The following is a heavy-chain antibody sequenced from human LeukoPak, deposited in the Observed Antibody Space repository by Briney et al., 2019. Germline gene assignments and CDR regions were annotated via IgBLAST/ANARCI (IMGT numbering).Heavy chain of an antibody. CDR2: IIPTFGTA. J-gene: IGHJ4*02. CDR1: GGTFSSYA. V-gene: IGHV1-69*13. Sequence: ASVKVSCKASGGTFSSYAISWVRQAPGQGLEWMRGIIPTFGTANYAQKFQGRVTITADESTSTAYMELSSLRSEDTAVYYCASCVLGGGDCYAFDYWGQGTLVTVSS. D-gene: IGHD2-21*02. CDR3: ASCVLGGGDCYAFDY.